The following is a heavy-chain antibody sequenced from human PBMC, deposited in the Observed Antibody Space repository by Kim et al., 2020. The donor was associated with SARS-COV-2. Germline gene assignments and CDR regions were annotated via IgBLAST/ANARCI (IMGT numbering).Heavy chain of an antibody. D-gene: IGHD4-17*01. J-gene: IGHJ4*02. V-gene: IGHV3-74*01. CDR3: AREGDGDYKFDY. Sequence: RYADSVNGRLTISRDNAKNTLYLKMNSLRAEDTAGYSCAREGDGDYKFDYWGQGTLVTVSS.